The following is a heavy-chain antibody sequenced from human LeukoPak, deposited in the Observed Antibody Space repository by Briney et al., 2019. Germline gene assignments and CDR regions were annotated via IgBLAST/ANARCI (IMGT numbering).Heavy chain of an antibody. CDR1: GFTFSSYA. V-gene: IGHV3-23*01. Sequence: GGSLRLCCAASGFTFSSYAMSWVRQAPGKGLEWVSAISGSGGSTYYADSVKGRFTISRDNSKNTLYLQMNSLRAEDTAVYYCAKGPTTVVGGGYFDYWGQGTLVTVSS. CDR2: ISGSGGST. CDR3: AKGPTTVVGGGYFDY. J-gene: IGHJ4*02. D-gene: IGHD4-23*01.